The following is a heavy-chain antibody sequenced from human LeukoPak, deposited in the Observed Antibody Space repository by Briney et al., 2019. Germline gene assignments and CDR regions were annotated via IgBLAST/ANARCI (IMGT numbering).Heavy chain of an antibody. CDR1: GFTFSSYW. CDR2: IKYDGSNT. V-gene: IGHV3-74*01. Sequence: GGSLRLSCAASGFTFSSYWMRWVRPAPGKGLVWVSHIKYDGSNTNYADSVKGRFTISRDNAKNTLYLQMNSLRAEDTAVYSCARTRYSNAYVYWGQGTLVTVSS. D-gene: IGHD5-18*01. CDR3: ARTRYSNAYVY. J-gene: IGHJ4*02.